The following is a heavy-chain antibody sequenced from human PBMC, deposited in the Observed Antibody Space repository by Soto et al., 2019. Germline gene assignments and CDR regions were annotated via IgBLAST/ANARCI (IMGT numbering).Heavy chain of an antibody. Sequence: QVQLVQSGAEVKKPGASVTVSCKASGYTFTTYGVSWVRQAPGQGLEWLGWINGYNGNAKYAENLQGRVTMTTDTSTSTAYMELRSLRSDDTGVYYCARMGDVPYYYYGMDVWGQGTTVTVSS. V-gene: IGHV1-18*01. D-gene: IGHD3-16*01. CDR2: INGYNGNA. CDR1: GYTFTTYG. J-gene: IGHJ6*02. CDR3: ARMGDVPYYYYGMDV.